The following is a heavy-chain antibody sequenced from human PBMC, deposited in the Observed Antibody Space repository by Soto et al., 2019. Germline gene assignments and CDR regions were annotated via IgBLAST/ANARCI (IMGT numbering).Heavy chain of an antibody. CDR3: AQSWALAGSFDY. CDR1: GFSLSTSGVG. CDR2: IYWDDDK. J-gene: IGHJ4*02. V-gene: IGHV2-5*02. D-gene: IGHD6-19*01. Sequence: KESGPTLVKPTQTLTVTCSFSGFSLSTSGVGVGWIRQPPGKALEWLALIYWDDDKRYRPSLKSRLTITKDTSKNQVALTMTDVDPVDPATYYCAQSWALAGSFDYWGQGILVTVSS.